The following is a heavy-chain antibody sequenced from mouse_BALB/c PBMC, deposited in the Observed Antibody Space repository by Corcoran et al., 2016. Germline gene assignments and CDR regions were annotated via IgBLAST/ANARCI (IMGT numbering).Heavy chain of an antibody. Sequence: EVQLQPSGAELVKPGASVKLSCTASGFNINDTYMHWVKQRPEQGLEWIGRIDPANGNTKYDPKFQGKATITADTSSNTAYLQLSSLTSEDTAVYYCANWDWYFDVWGAGTTVTVSS. CDR1: GFNINDTY. CDR2: IDPANGNT. J-gene: IGHJ1*01. V-gene: IGHV14-3*02. D-gene: IGHD4-1*01. CDR3: ANWDWYFDV.